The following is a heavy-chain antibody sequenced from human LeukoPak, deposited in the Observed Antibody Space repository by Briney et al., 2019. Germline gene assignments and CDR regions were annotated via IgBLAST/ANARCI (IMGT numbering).Heavy chain of an antibody. CDR3: ARESGKFDY. Sequence: QPGGSLRLSCVASGLPIGDFAMHWVRQAPGQGLEWVSLISGDGVSTFFTDSVKGRFSISRDNSKNSLFLEMSSLRTEDTATYYCARESGKFDYWGQGTLVAVSS. CDR1: GLPIGDFA. V-gene: IGHV3-43*02. J-gene: IGHJ4*02. CDR2: ISGDGVST.